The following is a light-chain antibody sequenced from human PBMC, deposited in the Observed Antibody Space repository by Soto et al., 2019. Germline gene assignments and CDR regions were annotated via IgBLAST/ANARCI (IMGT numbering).Light chain of an antibody. J-gene: IGKJ2*01. V-gene: IGKV3-15*01. CDR2: GAS. CDR1: QSVSSN. Sequence: EIVXTPXPATLSVAPGERAXLSFSSSQSVSSNLAWYQQKPGHAPRLLVYGASTRATGIPARFSGSGSGTEFTLNISSLQSQDFAVYYCQQYNNWPTYTFGQGIKVDIK. CDR3: QQYNNWPTYT.